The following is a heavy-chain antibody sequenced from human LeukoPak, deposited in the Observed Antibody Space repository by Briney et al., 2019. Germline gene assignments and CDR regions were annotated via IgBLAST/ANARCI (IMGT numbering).Heavy chain of an antibody. CDR1: GGSFSGYY. CDR2: INHSGST. CDR3: ARQHGDYVPGPFDY. D-gene: IGHD4-17*01. Sequence: PSETLSLTCAVYGGSFSGYYWSWIRQPPGKGLEWIGEINHSGSTNYNPSLKSRVTISVDTSKNQFSLKLSSVTAADTAVYYCARQHGDYVPGPFDYWGQGTLVTVSS. V-gene: IGHV4-34*01. J-gene: IGHJ4*02.